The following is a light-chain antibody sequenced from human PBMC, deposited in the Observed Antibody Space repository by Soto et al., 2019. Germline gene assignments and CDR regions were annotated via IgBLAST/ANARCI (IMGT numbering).Light chain of an antibody. V-gene: IGKV1D-8*01. Sequence: VIWMTQSPSLLSASTGDRVTISCRTSQGISSYLAWYQQKPGKAPKLLIYDASTLQSGVPSRFSGSGSGTDFTLTISCLQSEDFATYYYQRYYSFPCTFGQGTKVEIK. J-gene: IGKJ1*01. CDR3: QRYYSFPCT. CDR1: QGISSY. CDR2: DAS.